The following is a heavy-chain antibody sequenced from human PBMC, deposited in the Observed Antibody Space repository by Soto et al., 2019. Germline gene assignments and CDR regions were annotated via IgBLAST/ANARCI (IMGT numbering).Heavy chain of an antibody. Sequence: PGGSLRLSCAASGFTFSRYDMSWVRQAPGKGLEWVSTVRTTGGITYYADPVRGRFTISRDNSKNTLYLQMNSLRAEDTAVYYSARVVGLLWFGELGADAFDIWGQGTMVTVSS. CDR1: GFTFSRYD. V-gene: IGHV3-23*01. J-gene: IGHJ3*02. CDR3: ARVVGLLWFGELGADAFDI. CDR2: VRTTGGIT. D-gene: IGHD3-10*01.